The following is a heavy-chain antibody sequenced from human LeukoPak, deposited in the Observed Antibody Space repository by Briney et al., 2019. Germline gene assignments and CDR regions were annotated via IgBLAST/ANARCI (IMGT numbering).Heavy chain of an antibody. CDR3: AREGYNFWSGYWTRGFDP. J-gene: IGHJ5*02. CDR1: GYTFTSYG. D-gene: IGHD3-3*01. Sequence: ASVKVSCKASGYTFTSYGISWVRQAPGQGLEWMGWISAYNGNTNYAQKLQGRVTMTTDTSTSTAYMELRSLRSDDTAVYYCAREGYNFWSGYWTRGFDPWGQGTLVTVSS. V-gene: IGHV1-18*01. CDR2: ISAYNGNT.